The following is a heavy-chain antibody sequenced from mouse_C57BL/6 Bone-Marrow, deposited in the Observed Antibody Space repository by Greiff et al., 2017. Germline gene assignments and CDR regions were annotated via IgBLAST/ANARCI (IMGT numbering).Heavy chain of an antibody. CDR2: INPNNGGT. D-gene: IGHD1-1*01. CDR1: GYTFTDYN. V-gene: IGHV1-18*01. CDR3: STDYGEN. Sequence: VQLQQSGPELVKPGASVQIPCKASGYTFTDYNMDWVKQSHGKSLEWIGDINPNNGGTIYNQQFKGKATLTVDTSSSTAYMQLRSLSSVDTAVYYCSTDYGENWGPGTMLTVSS. J-gene: IGHJ2*01.